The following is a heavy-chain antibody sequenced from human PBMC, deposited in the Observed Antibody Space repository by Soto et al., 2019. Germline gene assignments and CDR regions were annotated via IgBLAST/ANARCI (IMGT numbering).Heavy chain of an antibody. CDR2: ITGNSDST. J-gene: IGHJ6*02. D-gene: IGHD2-15*01. CDR1: GFTFSKYA. V-gene: IGHV3-23*01. CDR3: AKDRRTDIYNGLDG. Sequence: GVSLRLSCAASGFTFSKYAMTWVRPAPGGGLEWVSGITGNSDSTNYVDSVKGRFTISRDNSKNTVFLQMSSLRAEDTAVYYCAKDRRTDIYNGLDGWGRGTTVIVSS.